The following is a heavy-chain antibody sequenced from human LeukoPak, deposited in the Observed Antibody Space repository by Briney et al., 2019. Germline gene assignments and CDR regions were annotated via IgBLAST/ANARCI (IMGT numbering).Heavy chain of an antibody. D-gene: IGHD2-15*01. CDR3: ARRAYCSGGSCYCFDY. V-gene: IGHV4-59*08. CDR1: GDSIDTYY. CDR2: IYYSGTT. J-gene: IGHJ4*02. Sequence: SETLSLTCTVSGDSIDTYYWSWIRQPPGKGLEYIGYIYYSGTTNYNPSLKSRVTISVDTSKNQFSPKLTSVTAADTAVYYCARRAYCSGGSCYCFDYWGQGTLVTVSS.